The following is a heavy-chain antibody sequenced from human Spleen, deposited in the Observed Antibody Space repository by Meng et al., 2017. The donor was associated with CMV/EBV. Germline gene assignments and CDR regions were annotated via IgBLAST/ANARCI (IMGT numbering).Heavy chain of an antibody. D-gene: IGHD2-2*01. V-gene: IGHV3-7*01. CDR2: IKQDGSEK. J-gene: IGHJ4*02. CDR3: ATGRGSTSWSTEGSFDY. Sequence: LSLTCAASGFTFSSYWMSWVRQAPGKGLEWVANIKQDGSEKYYVDSVKGRFTISRDNAENSLYLHMNSLSAEDTAVYYCATGRGSTSWSTEGSFDYWGQGTLVTVSS. CDR1: GFTFSSYW.